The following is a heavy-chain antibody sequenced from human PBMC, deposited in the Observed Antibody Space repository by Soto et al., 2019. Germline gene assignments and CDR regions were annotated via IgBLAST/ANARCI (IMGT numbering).Heavy chain of an antibody. V-gene: IGHV4-59*01. Sequence: SETLSLTCTVSGGSISSYYWSWIRQPPGKGLDWIGYIHYSGSTNYNSSLKSRVTISVDTSKNQFSLKLSSVTAADTAVYYCARINLVYGSGRFWGPGWFGPWGQGTLVTVSS. CDR2: IHYSGST. J-gene: IGHJ5*02. CDR1: GGSISSYY. CDR3: ARINLVYGSGRFWGPGWFGP. D-gene: IGHD3-10*01.